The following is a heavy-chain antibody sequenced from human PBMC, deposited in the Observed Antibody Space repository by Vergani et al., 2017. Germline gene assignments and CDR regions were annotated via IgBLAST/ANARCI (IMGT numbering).Heavy chain of an antibody. J-gene: IGHJ4*02. D-gene: IGHD2-8*01. Sequence: EVQLVESGGGLVKPGGSLRLSCAASGFSFSSYSMNWVRQAPGNGLEWGASISGSSSYVFYRDSVEGRFTITRDNAKKSVYLQMNSLGAEDTAMYFCARGLWDCTHIRCSPPSYWGQGTQVTVSS. CDR1: GFSFSSYS. V-gene: IGHV3-21*02. CDR2: ISGSSSYV. CDR3: ARGLWDCTHIRCSPPSY.